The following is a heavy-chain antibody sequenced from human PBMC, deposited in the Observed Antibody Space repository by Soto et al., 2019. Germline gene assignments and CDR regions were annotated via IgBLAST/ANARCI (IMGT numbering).Heavy chain of an antibody. D-gene: IGHD4-17*01. CDR3: AKSAPMDAGDKYYYDF. Sequence: SVKVSCKASGGTFSTFGISWLRQAPGQGLEWMGGIIPFFGTARYSQKFEDRITITADESTNTVYMDLRSLTSEDTAIYYCAKSAPMDAGDKYYYDFWGQGALVTVSS. CDR1: GGTFSTFG. CDR2: IIPFFGTA. J-gene: IGHJ4*02. V-gene: IGHV1-69*13.